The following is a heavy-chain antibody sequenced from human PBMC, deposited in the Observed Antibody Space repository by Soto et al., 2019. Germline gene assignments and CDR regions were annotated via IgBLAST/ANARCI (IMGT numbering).Heavy chain of an antibody. Sequence: GGSLRLSCAASGFTFSSYAMSWVRQAPGKGLEWVSAISGSGGSTYYADSVKGRFTISRDNSKNTLYLQMNSPRAEDTAVYYWVKDRLAENWNYAYWGQGTLVTVSS. V-gene: IGHV3-23*01. CDR2: ISGSGGST. D-gene: IGHD1-7*01. J-gene: IGHJ4*02. CDR3: VKDRLAENWNYAY. CDR1: GFTFSSYA.